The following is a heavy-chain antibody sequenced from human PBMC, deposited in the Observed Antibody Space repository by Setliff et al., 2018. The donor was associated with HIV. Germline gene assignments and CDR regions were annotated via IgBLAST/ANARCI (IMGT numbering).Heavy chain of an antibody. D-gene: IGHD3-16*01. CDR3: ARKLRPGHGVDV. CDR1: RCDFNNYW. V-gene: IGHV3-7*01. CDR2: IGQDGSEK. Sequence: GGSLRLSCAASRCDFNNYWMCWVRQAPGKGLEWVANIGQDGSEKNYVDSVKGRFTISRDNAKNSLDLQMNSLIAEDTAIYYCARKLRPGHGVDVWGQGTTVTVSS. J-gene: IGHJ6*02.